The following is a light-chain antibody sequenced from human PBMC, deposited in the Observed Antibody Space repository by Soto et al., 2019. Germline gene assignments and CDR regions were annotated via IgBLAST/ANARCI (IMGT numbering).Light chain of an antibody. Sequence: EIVLTQSPGTLSLSPGERATLSCRASQSVSSSYLAWYQQKPGQAPRLLIYGASSRATGIPDRFSGSESGTDFSLTLSRLAPEDFAVYYCQQYGSSPPFTFGPGTKVDIK. J-gene: IGKJ3*01. CDR2: GAS. CDR3: QQYGSSPPFT. CDR1: QSVSSSY. V-gene: IGKV3-20*01.